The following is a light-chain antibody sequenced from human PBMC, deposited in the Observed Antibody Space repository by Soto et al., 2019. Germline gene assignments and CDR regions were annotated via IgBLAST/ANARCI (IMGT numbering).Light chain of an antibody. CDR2: TNN. V-gene: IGLV1-47*01. CDR1: SSNIGTTS. CDR3: AAWDDSLSGWV. Sequence: QPVLTQPPSASGTPGQRVTISCSGSSSNIGTTSVYWYQQLPGTAPKLLIHTNNQRPSGVADRFSGSKAGTSASLTISGLRSEDEADYYCAAWDDSLSGWVFGGGTKLTVL. J-gene: IGLJ3*02.